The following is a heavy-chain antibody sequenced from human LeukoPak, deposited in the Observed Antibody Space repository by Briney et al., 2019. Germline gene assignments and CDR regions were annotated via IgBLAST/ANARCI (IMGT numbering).Heavy chain of an antibody. D-gene: IGHD3-22*01. J-gene: IGHJ4*02. V-gene: IGHV7-4-1*02. CDR1: GYTFTSYA. CDR3: AGGQHETSGSQFTD. Sequence: ASVKVSCKASGYTFTSYAMNWVRQAPGQGLEWMGWINTNTGNPTYAQGFTGRFVFSLDTSVSTAYLQISSLKSDDTAVFYCAGGQHETSGSQFTDWGQGTLVTVSS. CDR2: INTNTGNP.